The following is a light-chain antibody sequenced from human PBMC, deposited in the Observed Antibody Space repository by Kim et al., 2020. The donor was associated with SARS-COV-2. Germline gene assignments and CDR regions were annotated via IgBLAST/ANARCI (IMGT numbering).Light chain of an antibody. Sequence: SYELTQPPSVSVAPGKTARITCGGNNIGSKSVHWYQQKPGQAPVLVIYYDSDRPSGIPERFSGSNSGNTATLTISRVGAGDEADYYCQVWDSSSDHWLFG. CDR1: NIGSKS. CDR2: YDS. V-gene: IGLV3-21*04. CDR3: QVWDSSSDHWL. J-gene: IGLJ3*02.